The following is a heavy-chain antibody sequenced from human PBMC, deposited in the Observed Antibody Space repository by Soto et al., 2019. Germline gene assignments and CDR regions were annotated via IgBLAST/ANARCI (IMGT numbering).Heavy chain of an antibody. J-gene: IGHJ6*02. D-gene: IGHD6-6*01. Sequence: SQTLSLTCAISGDSVSSNSAAWNWIRQSPSRGLEWLGRTYYRSKWYNDYAVSVHSRISINPDTAKNQFSLHMNSVTPENTAVYYCARGRIAARGYGMDVWGQGTTVTVSS. CDR3: ARGRIAARGYGMDV. CDR2: TYYRSKWYN. V-gene: IGHV6-1*01. CDR1: GDSVSSNSAA.